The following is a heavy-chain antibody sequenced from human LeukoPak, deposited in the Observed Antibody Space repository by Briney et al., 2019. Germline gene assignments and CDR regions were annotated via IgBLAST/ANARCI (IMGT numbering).Heavy chain of an antibody. Sequence: PSESLSLTCSVSVGSISNSSYNWGWIRQPPGKGLESIGSIYYSGSTYYDPSLKSRVTISVDTSKNQFSLKLSSVTAADTAVYYCARPSTKYSSSSGYFQHWGQGTLVTVSS. D-gene: IGHD6-6*01. CDR1: VGSISNSSYN. J-gene: IGHJ1*01. CDR2: IYYSGST. V-gene: IGHV4-39*01. CDR3: ARPSTKYSSSSGYFQH.